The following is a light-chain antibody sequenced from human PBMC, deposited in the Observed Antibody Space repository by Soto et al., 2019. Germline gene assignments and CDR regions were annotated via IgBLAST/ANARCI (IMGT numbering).Light chain of an antibody. CDR2: YVS. J-gene: IGKJ1*01. Sequence: DIQMTQSPSTLSASVGDRVTITCRASQSLSGWLAWYQQKPGKAPKLLIYYVSSLESGVPSRFSGSGSGTEFTLTISSLQPDDFATYYCQQYNTFWTFGQGTKVDIK. CDR1: QSLSGW. V-gene: IGKV1-5*01. CDR3: QQYNTFWT.